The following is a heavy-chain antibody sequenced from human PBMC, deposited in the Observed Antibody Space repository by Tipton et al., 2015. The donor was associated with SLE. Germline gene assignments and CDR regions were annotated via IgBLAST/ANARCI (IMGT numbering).Heavy chain of an antibody. J-gene: IGHJ6*02. D-gene: IGHD5-24*01. Sequence: LRLSCTVSGGSLSAYYWSWIRQSPGRGLEWIGYTFYRGNTDYNPSLKSRVTISLDTSKNQFSLKLSSVTAADTAVYYCARSWPRDYYYYYGMDVWGQGTTVTVSS. CDR2: TFYRGNT. CDR1: GGSLSAYY. V-gene: IGHV4-59*12. CDR3: ARSWPRDYYYYYGMDV.